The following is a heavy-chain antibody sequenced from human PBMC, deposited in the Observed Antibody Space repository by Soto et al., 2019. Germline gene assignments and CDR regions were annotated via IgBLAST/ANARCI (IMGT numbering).Heavy chain of an antibody. J-gene: IGHJ4*02. CDR2: ISYDGSNK. Sequence: GGSLRLSCAASGFTFSSYGMHWVRQAPGKGLEWVAVISYDGSNKYYADSVKGRFTISRDNSKNTLYLQMNSLRAEDTAVYYCAKEGSRRNGSGSSLLGTDYWGQGTLVTVSS. CDR1: GFTFSSYG. D-gene: IGHD3-10*01. V-gene: IGHV3-30*18. CDR3: AKEGSRRNGSGSSLLGTDY.